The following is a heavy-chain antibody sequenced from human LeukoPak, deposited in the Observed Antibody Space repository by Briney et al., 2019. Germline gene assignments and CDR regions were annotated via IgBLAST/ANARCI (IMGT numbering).Heavy chain of an antibody. D-gene: IGHD6-13*01. CDR1: GGTFSSYA. J-gene: IGHJ5*02. V-gene: IGHV1-18*01. Sequence: GASVKVSCKASGGTFSSYAISWVQQAPGQGLEWMGWISAYNGNTNYAQKLQGRVTMTTDTSTSTAYMELRSLRSDDTAVYYCARDHGIAALYYNWFDPWGQGTLVTVSS. CDR2: ISAYNGNT. CDR3: ARDHGIAALYYNWFDP.